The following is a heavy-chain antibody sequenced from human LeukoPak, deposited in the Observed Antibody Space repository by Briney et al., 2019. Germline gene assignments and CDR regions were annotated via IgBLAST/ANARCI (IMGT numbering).Heavy chain of an antibody. D-gene: IGHD6-13*01. Sequence: SETLSLTCTVSGDSISSYYWSWIRQPPGKGLEWIGYIYYSGSTNYNPSLKSRVTISVETSKNEFSLKLSSVTAADTAVYYCARRYSSSWYEIIDYWGQGTLVTASS. V-gene: IGHV4-59*08. CDR1: GDSISSYY. CDR2: IYYSGST. J-gene: IGHJ4*02. CDR3: ARRYSSSWYEIIDY.